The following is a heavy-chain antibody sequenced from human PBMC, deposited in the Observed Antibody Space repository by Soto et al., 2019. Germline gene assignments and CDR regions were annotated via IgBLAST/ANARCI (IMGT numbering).Heavy chain of an antibody. V-gene: IGHV1-18*01. J-gene: IGHJ6*02. CDR3: ARAETGLPDYGGNSGPDYYYYYGMDV. Sequence: GASVKVSCKASGYTFTSYAISWVRQAPGQGLEWMGWISAYNGNTNYAQKLQGRVTMTTDTSTTTAYMELRSLKSEDTAVYYCARAETGLPDYGGNSGPDYYYYYGMDVWGQGTTVTVSS. D-gene: IGHD4-17*01. CDR1: GYTFTSYA. CDR2: ISAYNGNT.